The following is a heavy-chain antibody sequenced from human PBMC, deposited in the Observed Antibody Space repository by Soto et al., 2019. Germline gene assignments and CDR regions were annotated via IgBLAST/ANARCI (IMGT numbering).Heavy chain of an antibody. CDR3: ASLGDLTMVATLYGMDV. D-gene: IGHD5-12*01. J-gene: IGHJ6*02. CDR1: GGSFSGYY. CDR2: INHSGST. V-gene: IGHV4-34*01. Sequence: PSETLSLTCAVYGGSFSGYYWSWIRQPPGKGLEWIGEINHSGSTNYSPSLKSRVTISVDTSKNQFSLKLSSVTAADTAVYYCASLGDLTMVATLYGMDVWGQGTMVTVSS.